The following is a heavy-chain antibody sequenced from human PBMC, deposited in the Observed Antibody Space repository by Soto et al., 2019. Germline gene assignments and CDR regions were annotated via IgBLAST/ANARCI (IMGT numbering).Heavy chain of an antibody. Sequence: LRLSCAASGFTFSSYAMSWVRQAPGKGLEWVSAISGSGGSTYYADSVKGRFTISRDNSKNTLYLQMNSLRAEDTAVYYCAKAISIVVVTAILDYWGQGTLVTVSS. D-gene: IGHD2-21*02. V-gene: IGHV3-23*01. CDR3: AKAISIVVVTAILDY. J-gene: IGHJ4*02. CDR1: GFTFSSYA. CDR2: ISGSGGST.